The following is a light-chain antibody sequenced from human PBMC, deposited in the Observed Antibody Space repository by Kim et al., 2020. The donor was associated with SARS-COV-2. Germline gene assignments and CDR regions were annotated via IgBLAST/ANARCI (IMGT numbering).Light chain of an antibody. CDR3: QVWDNTSDQVV. CDR1: NIGSKS. V-gene: IGLV3-21*03. CDR2: YDS. J-gene: IGLJ2*01. Sequence: PGKTDRITCGGDNIGSKSVHWYQQKPGQGPVMVVSYDSDRPSGIPERFSGSNSGNTATLIIRRVEAGDEADYYCQVWDNTSDQVVFGGGTQLTVL.